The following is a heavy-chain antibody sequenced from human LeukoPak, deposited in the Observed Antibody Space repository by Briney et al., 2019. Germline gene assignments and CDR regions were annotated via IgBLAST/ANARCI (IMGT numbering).Heavy chain of an antibody. CDR3: APPTDGSVSAN. Sequence: GGSLRLSCAASGFTFSSYAMSWVRQAPGKGLEWVSAISGSGGSTYYADSVKGRFTISRDNSKNTLYLPMNSLRAEDTAVYYCAPPTDGSVSANWGQGTLVTVSS. V-gene: IGHV3-23*01. CDR2: ISGSGGST. D-gene: IGHD2-15*01. J-gene: IGHJ4*02. CDR1: GFTFSSYA.